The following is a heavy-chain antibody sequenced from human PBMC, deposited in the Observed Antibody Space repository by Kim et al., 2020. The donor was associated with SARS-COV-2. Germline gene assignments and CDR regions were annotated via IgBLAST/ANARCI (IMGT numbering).Heavy chain of an antibody. Sequence: GSTDYNPSLRGRVTMSIDTSKNQFSLKLRSVTTADTAVYFCARNPNGGFDPWGQGTLVTVSS. D-gene: IGHD4-17*01. J-gene: IGHJ5*02. CDR2: GST. V-gene: IGHV4-4*07. CDR3: ARNPNGGFDP.